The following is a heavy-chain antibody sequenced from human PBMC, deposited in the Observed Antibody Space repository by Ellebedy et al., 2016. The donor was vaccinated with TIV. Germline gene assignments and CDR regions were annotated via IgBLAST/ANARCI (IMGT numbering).Heavy chain of an antibody. V-gene: IGHV1-8*01. CDR1: GYTLTSYD. D-gene: IGHD4-17*01. J-gene: IGHJ4*02. CDR2: MNPNSGNT. Sequence: ASVKVSXXASGYTLTSYDINWVRQATGQGLERMGWMNPNSGNTGYAQKFQGRVTMTRNTSISTAYMELSSLRSEDTAVYYCARGRDYGELDYWGQGTLVTVSS. CDR3: ARGRDYGELDY.